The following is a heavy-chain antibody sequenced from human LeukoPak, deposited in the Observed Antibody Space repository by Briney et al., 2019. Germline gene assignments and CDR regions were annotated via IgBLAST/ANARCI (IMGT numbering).Heavy chain of an antibody. V-gene: IGHV1-2*02. CDR1: GYTFNDYY. CDR2: INPDSGGT. D-gene: IGHD3-9*01. Sequence: GASVKVSCKASGYTFNDYYMHWVRQAPGQGLEWIGRINPDSGGTDYAQKFQGRVTMTRDTSITTAYMDLSRLRSDDTAVYYCARLGENGLLTGYFYPWGQGTLVIVSS. J-gene: IGHJ5*02. CDR3: ARLGENGLLTGYFYP.